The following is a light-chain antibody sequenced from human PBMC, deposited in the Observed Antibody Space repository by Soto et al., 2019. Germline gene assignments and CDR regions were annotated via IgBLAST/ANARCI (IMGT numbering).Light chain of an antibody. CDR1: QTVGTN. J-gene: IGKJ3*01. CDR2: GAS. Sequence: EIVMTQSPATLSVSPGERATLSCSASQTVGTNLAWYQQKPGQAPRLLIDGASTRATGIPARFSGTGSGTEFHLTISSLQSEDFDVYYCQQYENWPLTFGPGTKVDIK. V-gene: IGKV3-15*01. CDR3: QQYENWPLT.